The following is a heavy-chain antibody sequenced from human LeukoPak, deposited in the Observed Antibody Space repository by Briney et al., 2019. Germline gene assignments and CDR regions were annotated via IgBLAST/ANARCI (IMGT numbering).Heavy chain of an antibody. CDR2: INPNSGGT. Sequence: ASVKVSCKASGYTFTGYYMHWVRQAPGQGLEWMGWINPNSGGTNYEQKFQGRVTMTRDTSISTDYMELSRLRSDDTAVYYCARRGTTYYYDSSGYQYIDYWGQGTLVTVSS. CDR1: GYTFTGYY. J-gene: IGHJ4*02. D-gene: IGHD3-22*01. V-gene: IGHV1-2*02. CDR3: ARRGTTYYYDSSGYQYIDY.